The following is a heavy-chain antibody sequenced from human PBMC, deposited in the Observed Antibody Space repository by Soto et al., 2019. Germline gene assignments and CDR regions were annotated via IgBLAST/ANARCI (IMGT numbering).Heavy chain of an antibody. CDR3: ARDPEPIVVVPAAMLRSHWFDS. CDR2: IIPILGIA. V-gene: IGHV1-69*04. J-gene: IGHJ5*01. D-gene: IGHD2-2*01. CDR1: GGTFSSYT. Sequence: SVKVSCKASGGTFSSYTISWVRQAPGQGLEWMGRIIPILGIANYAQKFQGRVTITADKSTSTAYMELSSLRSEDTAVYYCARDPEPIVVVPAAMLRSHWFDSWGQGTLVTVSS.